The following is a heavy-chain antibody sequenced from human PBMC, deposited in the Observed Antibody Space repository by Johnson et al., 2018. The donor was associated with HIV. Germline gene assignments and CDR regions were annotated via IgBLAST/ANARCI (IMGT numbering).Heavy chain of an antibody. J-gene: IGHJ3*01. CDR1: GFTVSSNY. CDR2: IYSGGST. Sequence: VQLVESGGNLVQPGGSLRLSCAASGFTVSSNYMTWVRQAPGKGLEWVSVIYSGGSTYYADSVKGRFTISRDHSENTLYLQMNSLRPEDTAVYFCARDGKYSSIGPDAFDVWGQGTMVAVSS. CDR3: ARDGKYSSIGPDAFDV. V-gene: IGHV3-66*02. D-gene: IGHD6-13*01.